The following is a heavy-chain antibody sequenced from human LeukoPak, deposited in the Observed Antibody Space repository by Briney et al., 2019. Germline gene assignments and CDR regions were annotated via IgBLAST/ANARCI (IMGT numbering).Heavy chain of an antibody. D-gene: IGHD3-22*01. J-gene: IGHJ4*02. CDR2: ISGSGGST. CDR1: GFTFSSYA. CDR3: ASLDSSGSYPRFDY. Sequence: GGSLRLSCAASGFTFSSYAMSWVRQAPGKGLEWVSAISGSGGSTYYADSVKGRFTISRDNSKNTLYLQMNSLRADDTAFYYCASLDSSGSYPRFDYWGQGTLVTVSS. V-gene: IGHV3-23*01.